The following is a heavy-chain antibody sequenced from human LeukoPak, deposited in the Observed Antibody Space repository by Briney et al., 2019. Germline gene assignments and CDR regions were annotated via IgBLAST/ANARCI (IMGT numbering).Heavy chain of an antibody. D-gene: IGHD3-10*01. CDR2: IYYSGTT. Sequence: SETLSLTCTVSGGSISSSNYYWGWIRQPPGKGREWIGSIYYSGTTYYNPSLKRRVTISVDTSKNQFSLNLNSVTAADTAVYYCARRGGADWFDPWGQGTLVTVSS. V-gene: IGHV4-39*01. CDR1: GGSISSSNYY. J-gene: IGHJ5*02. CDR3: ARRGGADWFDP.